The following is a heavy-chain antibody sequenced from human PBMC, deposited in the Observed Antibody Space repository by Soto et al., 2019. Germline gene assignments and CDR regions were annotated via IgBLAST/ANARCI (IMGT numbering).Heavy chain of an antibody. Sequence: LRLSCSASGFIFSTYAMQWVRQVPGQGLQWVSTISGNGDATYYADYVQGRFTFSRDNSQTTVYLQMNSLRADDTAVYYCLAGSAYWGQGTLVTVSS. V-gene: IGHV3-23*01. CDR3: LAGSAY. J-gene: IGHJ4*02. CDR1: GFIFSTYA. CDR2: ISGNGDAT. D-gene: IGHD6-19*01.